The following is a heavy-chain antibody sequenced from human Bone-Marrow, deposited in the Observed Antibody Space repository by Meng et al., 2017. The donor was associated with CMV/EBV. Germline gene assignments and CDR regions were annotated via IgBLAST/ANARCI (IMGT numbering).Heavy chain of an antibody. J-gene: IGHJ4*02. CDR1: GFTVSSNY. D-gene: IGHD3-3*01. CDR2: IYSGGST. CDR3: ARNIRGITIFGVVTHFDY. V-gene: IGHV3-66*01. Sequence: GGSLRLSCAASGFTVSSNYMSWVRQAPGKGLEWVSVIYSGGSTYYANSVKGRFTISRDNAKNSLYLQMNSLRAEDTAVYYCARNIRGITIFGVVTHFDYWGQGTLVTVSS.